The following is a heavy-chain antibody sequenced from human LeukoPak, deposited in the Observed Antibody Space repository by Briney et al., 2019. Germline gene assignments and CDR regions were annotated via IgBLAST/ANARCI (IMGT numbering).Heavy chain of an antibody. J-gene: IGHJ4*02. Sequence: ASATVSCKASGYTFTSYDINWVRQATGQGLEWMGWMNPNSGNTGYAQKFQGRVTMTRNTSISTAYMELSSLRSEDTAVYYCARAVGYGDYGAASYWGQGTLVTVSS. V-gene: IGHV1-8*01. CDR3: ARAVGYGDYGAASY. CDR2: MNPNSGNT. D-gene: IGHD4-17*01. CDR1: GYTFTSYD.